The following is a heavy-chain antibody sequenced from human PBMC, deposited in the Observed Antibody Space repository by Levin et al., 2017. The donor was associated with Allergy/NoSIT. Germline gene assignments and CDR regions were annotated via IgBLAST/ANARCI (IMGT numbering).Heavy chain of an antibody. V-gene: IGHV3-21*01. D-gene: IGHD3-3*01. J-gene: IGHJ5*02. CDR1: GFTFSSYS. Sequence: GGSLRLSCAASGFTFSSYSMNWVRQAPGKGLEWVSSISSSSSYIYYADSVKGRFTISRDNAKNSLYLQMNSLRAEDTAVYYCARDGDIFTIFGVVNWFDPWGQGTLVTVSS. CDR2: ISSSSSYI. CDR3: ARDGDIFTIFGVVNWFDP.